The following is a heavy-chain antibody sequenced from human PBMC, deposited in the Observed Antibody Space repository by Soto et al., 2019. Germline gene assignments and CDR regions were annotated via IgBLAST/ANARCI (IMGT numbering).Heavy chain of an antibody. J-gene: IGHJ6*02. Sequence: EVQLVESGGGLVQPGGSLRLSCAASGFTFSSYWMSWVRQAPGKGLEWVANITQDGSEEYYVDSVKGRFTISRDNAKNSLYLQLNSLRAEDTAVYYCARVGLRFLVWLFNPGYGMDVWGQGTTVTVSS. V-gene: IGHV3-7*01. CDR3: ARVGLRFLVWLFNPGYGMDV. CDR2: ITQDGSEE. CDR1: GFTFSSYW. D-gene: IGHD3-3*01.